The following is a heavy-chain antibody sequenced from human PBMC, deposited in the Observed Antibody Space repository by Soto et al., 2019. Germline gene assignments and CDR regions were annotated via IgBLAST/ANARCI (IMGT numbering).Heavy chain of an antibody. Sequence: QLQLQESGSGLVKPSQPLSLTCAVSGASISSGGYSWNWIRQPPGKGLEWIGDIYHSGSTYYTQSLKSRVTISVDRSKNQSSLKLSSVTAADTAVSYCASGPPFGRWGQGTLVTVSS. J-gene: IGHJ4*02. CDR1: GASISSGGYS. V-gene: IGHV4-30-2*01. D-gene: IGHD3-3*01. CDR2: IYHSGST. CDR3: ASGPPFGR.